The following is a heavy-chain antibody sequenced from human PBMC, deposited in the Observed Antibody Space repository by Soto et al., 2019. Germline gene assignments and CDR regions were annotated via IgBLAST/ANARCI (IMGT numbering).Heavy chain of an antibody. CDR2: IYYSGST. Sequence: SETLSLTCTVSGCSISSSSYYWGWIRQPPGKGLEWIGSIYYSGSTYYNPSLKSRVTISVDTSKNQFSLKLSSVTAADTAVYYCARVIVAASVGFDPWGQGTLVTV. J-gene: IGHJ5*02. CDR3: ARVIVAASVGFDP. V-gene: IGHV4-39*01. CDR1: GCSISSSSYY. D-gene: IGHD2-15*01.